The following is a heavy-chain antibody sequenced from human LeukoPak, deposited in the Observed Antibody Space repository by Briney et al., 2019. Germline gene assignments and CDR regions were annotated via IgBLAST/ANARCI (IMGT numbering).Heavy chain of an antibody. CDR1: GGSISSGGYY. CDR2: IYYSGST. D-gene: IGHD2-8*02. Sequence: PSQTLSLTCTVSGGSISSGGYYWSWIRQHPGKGLEWIGYIYYSGSTYYNPSLKSRVTISVDTSMNQFSLKLSSVTAADTAVYYCAGHHPRNTVDFWGQGTLVTVSS. J-gene: IGHJ4*02. CDR3: AGHHPRNTVDF. V-gene: IGHV4-31*03.